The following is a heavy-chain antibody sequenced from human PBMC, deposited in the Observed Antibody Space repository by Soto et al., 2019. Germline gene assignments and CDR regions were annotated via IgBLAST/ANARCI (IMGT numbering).Heavy chain of an antibody. V-gene: IGHV3-66*01. D-gene: IGHD3-22*01. CDR1: GFTVSSNY. CDR3: ASRNYHDSSGYHDAFDI. J-gene: IGHJ3*02. CDR2: IYSAGST. Sequence: EVQLVESGGGLVQPGGSLRLSCAASGFTVSSNYMSWVRQAPGKGLEWVSVIYSAGSTYYADSVKGRFTISRDNSKNTLYLQMNSLRAEDTAVYYCASRNYHDSSGYHDAFDIWGQGTMVTVSS.